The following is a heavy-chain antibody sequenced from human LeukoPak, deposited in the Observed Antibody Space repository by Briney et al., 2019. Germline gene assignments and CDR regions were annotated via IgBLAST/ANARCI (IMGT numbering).Heavy chain of an antibody. J-gene: IGHJ3*02. CDR3: AKDDYYYGSSGYYLGDAFDI. V-gene: IGHV3-23*01. Sequence: GGSLRLSCAASGFTFSSYAMSWVRQAPGKGLEWVSAISGSGGSTYYADSVKGRFTISRDNSKDTLYLQMNSLRAEDTAVYYCAKDDYYYGSSGYYLGDAFDIWGQGTMVTVSS. CDR1: GFTFSSYA. CDR2: ISGSGGST. D-gene: IGHD3-22*01.